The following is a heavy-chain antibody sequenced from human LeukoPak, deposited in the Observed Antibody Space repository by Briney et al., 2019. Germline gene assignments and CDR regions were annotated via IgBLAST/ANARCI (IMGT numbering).Heavy chain of an antibody. CDR3: ARRLCGGDCYSTFSY. J-gene: IGHJ4*02. Sequence: SETLSLTCAVYGGSFSGYYWSWIRQPPGKGLEWIGEINHSGSTNYNPSLKSRVTISVDTSKNQFSLKLSSVTAADTAVYYCARRLCGGDCYSTFSYWGQGTLVTVSS. CDR2: INHSGST. CDR1: GGSFSGYY. V-gene: IGHV4-34*01. D-gene: IGHD2-21*02.